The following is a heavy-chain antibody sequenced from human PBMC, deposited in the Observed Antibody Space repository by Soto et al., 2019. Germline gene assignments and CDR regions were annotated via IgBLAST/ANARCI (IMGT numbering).Heavy chain of an antibody. CDR1: GGTFSSYT. Sequence: QVQLVQSGAEVKKPGSSVKVSCKASGGTFSSYTISWVRQAPGQGLEWMGRIIPILGIANYAQKFQGRVTITADKSTSTAYMELSSLSSEDTAVYYCARDVRRGYSYGYYGMDVWGQGTTVTVSS. CDR2: IIPILGIA. V-gene: IGHV1-69*02. J-gene: IGHJ6*02. CDR3: ARDVRRGYSYGYYGMDV. D-gene: IGHD5-18*01.